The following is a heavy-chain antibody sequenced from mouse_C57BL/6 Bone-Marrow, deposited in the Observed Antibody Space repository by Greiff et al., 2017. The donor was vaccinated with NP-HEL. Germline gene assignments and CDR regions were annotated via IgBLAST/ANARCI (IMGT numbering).Heavy chain of an antibody. J-gene: IGHJ2*01. CDR3: AQLGQGNYYFDY. V-gene: IGHV14-3*01. Sequence: VQLKESVAELVRPGASVKLSCTASGFNIKNTYMHWVKQRPEQGLEWIGRIDPANGTTNYAPKFQGKATITADTSSNTAYLQLSSLTSEDTAIYYCAQLGQGNYYFDYWGQGTTLTVSS. CDR2: IDPANGTT. D-gene: IGHD4-1*02. CDR1: GFNIKNTY.